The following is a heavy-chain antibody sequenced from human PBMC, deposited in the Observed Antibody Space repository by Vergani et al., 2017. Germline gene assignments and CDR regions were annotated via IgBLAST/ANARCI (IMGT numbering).Heavy chain of an antibody. CDR3: GRGSDNYN. J-gene: IGHJ4*02. CDR1: GFTFSSHA. Sequence: EVQLLQSEGAVVQPGGSLRLFCVASGFTFSSHAMSWVRQGHGQRLEWVSSIKNTADSTHYADSVKGRFTISRDNSKNTLYLQMNSLRVEDSAVYYCGRGSDNYNWGQGTLVTVSS. D-gene: IGHD5-24*01. V-gene: IGHV3-23*01. CDR2: IKNTADST.